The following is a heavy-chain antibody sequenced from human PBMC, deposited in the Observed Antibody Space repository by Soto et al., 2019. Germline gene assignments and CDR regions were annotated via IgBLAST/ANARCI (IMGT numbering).Heavy chain of an antibody. CDR2: IYWDDDK. D-gene: IGHD3-22*01. CDR3: VDKGEDNYASSGYEYYFKY. J-gene: IGHJ4*02. V-gene: IGHV2-5*02. Sequence: QITLKESGPPLVKPTQTLTLTCTFSGFSLSTSGVGVGWIRQPPGKTLEWLALIYWDDDKRYSPSLKSRLTRHKDNYKTQVVTTLTTVDPLDTATYYCVDKGEDNYASSGYEYYFKYWGQGTLGIVSS. CDR1: GFSLSTSGVG.